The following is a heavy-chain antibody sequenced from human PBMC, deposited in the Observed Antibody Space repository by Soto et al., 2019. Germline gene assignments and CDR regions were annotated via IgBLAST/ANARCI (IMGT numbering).Heavy chain of an antibody. V-gene: IGHV1-69*13. CDR2: IIPIFGTA. CDR3: ASKGVGYCTNGVCYEPLDY. D-gene: IGHD2-8*01. CDR1: GGTFSSYA. Sequence: ASVKVSCKASGGTFSSYAISWVRQAPGQGLEWMGGIIPIFGTANYAQKFQGRVTITADESTSTAYMELSSLRSEDTAVYYCASKGVGYCTNGVCYEPLDYWGQGTLVTVS. J-gene: IGHJ4*02.